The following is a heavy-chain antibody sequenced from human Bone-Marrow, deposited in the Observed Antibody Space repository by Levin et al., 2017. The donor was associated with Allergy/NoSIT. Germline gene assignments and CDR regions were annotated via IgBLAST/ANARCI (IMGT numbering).Heavy chain of an antibody. CDR1: GFTFTNFA. V-gene: IGHV3-23*01. Sequence: PGESLKISCAASGFTFTNFAMSWVRQASGKGLEFVSAISGSSDTTYYADSVKGRFTISRDNFKSTLSLQMSSLRAEDTAIYYCAKGGYIDSWGQGTLVTVSS. J-gene: IGHJ4*02. CDR2: ISGSSDTT. CDR3: AKGGYIDS. D-gene: IGHD3-22*01.